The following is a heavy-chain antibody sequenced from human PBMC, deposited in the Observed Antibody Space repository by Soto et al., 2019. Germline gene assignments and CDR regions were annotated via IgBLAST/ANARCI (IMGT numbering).Heavy chain of an antibody. V-gene: IGHV3-23*01. D-gene: IGHD5-18*01. J-gene: IGHJ6*02. Sequence: GGPLRLSCDLSGSTSNRYAMNWVRQAPERGLGWVSGISGSGGSTYYADSVKGRFTISRDNPRNTVYLEMNSLSGEDTAVYYCARDRDTTAMVDYYYGMDVWGQGTTVTVSS. CDR3: ARDRDTTAMVDYYYGMDV. CDR2: ISGSGGST. CDR1: GSTSNRYA.